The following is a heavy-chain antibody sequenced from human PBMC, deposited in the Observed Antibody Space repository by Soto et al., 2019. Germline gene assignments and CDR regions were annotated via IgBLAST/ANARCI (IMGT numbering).Heavy chain of an antibody. CDR2: IYYSGST. J-gene: IGHJ6*02. D-gene: IGHD5-12*01. CDR1: GGSINNYY. Sequence: SETLSLTCTVSGGSINNYYWSWIRQPPGKGLEWIGYIYYSGSTNYNPSLKSRVTISVDTSKNQFSLKLSPVTAADTAVYYCARENLRSRMDVWGQGTTVTVSS. V-gene: IGHV4-59*01. CDR3: ARENLRSRMDV.